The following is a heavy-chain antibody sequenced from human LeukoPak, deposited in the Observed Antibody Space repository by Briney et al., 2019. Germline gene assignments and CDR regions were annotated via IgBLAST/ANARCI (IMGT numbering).Heavy chain of an antibody. CDR2: ITSSSTYI. J-gene: IGHJ4*02. CDR3: ARGSRNYDILTGYYKEKYCDY. D-gene: IGHD3-9*01. V-gene: IGHV3-21*04. Sequence: GSLRLSCAASGFTFSSYSMNWVRQAPGKGLEWVSSITSSSTYIYYADSVKGRFTISRDNAKNSLYLQMNSLRAEDTALYYCARGSRNYDILTGYYKEKYCDYWGQGTLVTVSS. CDR1: GFTFSSYS.